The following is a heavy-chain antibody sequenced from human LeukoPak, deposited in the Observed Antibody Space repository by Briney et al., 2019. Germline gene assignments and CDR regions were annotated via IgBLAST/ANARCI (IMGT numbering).Heavy chain of an antibody. Sequence: SVKVSCKASDGTFISYAISWVRQAPGQGLEWMGGIIPIFGTANYAQKFQGRVTITADESTSTAYMELSSLRSEDMAVYYCARAITMVRGVKSYYYYYMDVWGKGTTVTVSS. CDR3: ARAITMVRGVKSYYYYYMDV. V-gene: IGHV1-69*01. J-gene: IGHJ6*03. CDR2: IIPIFGTA. D-gene: IGHD3-10*01. CDR1: DGTFISYA.